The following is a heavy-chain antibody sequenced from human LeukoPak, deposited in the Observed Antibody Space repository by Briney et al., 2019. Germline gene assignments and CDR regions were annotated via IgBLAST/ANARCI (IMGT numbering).Heavy chain of an antibody. Sequence: GGTLRLSCAASGITFSNYGMSWVRQGPGKGPEWVSGISGSDSSTYYADSVKGRFTISRDNSKNTLYLQMNSLKAEDTAVYYCAKGPPALEHSTHRFDYWGQGTLVTVSS. CDR2: ISGSDSST. CDR3: AKGPPALEHSTHRFDY. V-gene: IGHV3-23*01. J-gene: IGHJ4*02. D-gene: IGHD3-16*02. CDR1: GITFSNYG.